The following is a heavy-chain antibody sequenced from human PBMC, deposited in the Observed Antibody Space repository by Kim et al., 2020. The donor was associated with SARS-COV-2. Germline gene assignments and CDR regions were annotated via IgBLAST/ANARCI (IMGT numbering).Heavy chain of an antibody. Sequence: SETLSLTCTVSGDSMSSSYYYWGWIRQPAGKGLEWIGSIDYSGSTFYTPSLKSLVTISVDTSKNQFSLKLNSVTAADAAVYYCARHLRGATFGSGANFDHWGQGTLVTVSS. CDR3: ARHLRGATFGSGANFDH. J-gene: IGHJ4*02. V-gene: IGHV4-39*01. CDR2: IDYSGST. D-gene: IGHD3-10*01. CDR1: GDSMSSSYYY.